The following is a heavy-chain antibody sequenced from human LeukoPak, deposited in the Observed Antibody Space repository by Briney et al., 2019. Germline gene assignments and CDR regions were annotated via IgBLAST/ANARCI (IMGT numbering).Heavy chain of an antibody. CDR1: GGTFTNYA. J-gene: IGHJ5*02. CDR2: IIPIFATA. D-gene: IGHD3-10*01. Sequence: ASVKVSCKASGGTFTNYAISWVRQAPGQGLEWMGGIIPIFATANYAQKFQGRVTITADESTSTAYMELSSLRSEDTAVYYCARGDYYGSPKVVAAWGQGTLVTVSS. V-gene: IGHV1-69*13. CDR3: ARGDYYGSPKVVAA.